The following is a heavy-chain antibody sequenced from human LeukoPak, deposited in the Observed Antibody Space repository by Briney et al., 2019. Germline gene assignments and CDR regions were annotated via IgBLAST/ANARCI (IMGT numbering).Heavy chain of an antibody. CDR1: GFTFSNYP. V-gene: IGHV3-49*04. CDR3: TRPYYDYLTGYYSDY. CDR2: LGSTAYGGTT. Sequence: PGRPLRLSCTTSGFTFSNYPTSWVRQAPGKGLEWLALLGSTAYGGTTKYAASVKGRFTISRDDSKSIAYLQMNSLKTEDTAVYYCTRPYYDYLTGYYSDYWGQGTLVTVSS. J-gene: IGHJ4*02. D-gene: IGHD3-9*01.